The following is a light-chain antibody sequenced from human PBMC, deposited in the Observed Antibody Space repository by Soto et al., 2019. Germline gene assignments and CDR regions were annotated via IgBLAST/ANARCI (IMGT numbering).Light chain of an antibody. V-gene: IGKV3-20*01. CDR3: QQYGSSPWT. CDR1: QRVSSGY. Sequence: EIVLTPSPGTLSLSPGESATLSCRASQRVSSGYLAWYQPKPGQAPRLLIYDASTRATGIPDRISGSGSGTDFTLTISRLEPEDVAVYYCQQYGSSPWTCGQGTRVEIK. J-gene: IGKJ1*01. CDR2: DAS.